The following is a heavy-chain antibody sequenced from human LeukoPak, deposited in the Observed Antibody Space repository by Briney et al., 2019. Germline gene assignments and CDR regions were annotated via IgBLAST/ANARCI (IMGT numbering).Heavy chain of an antibody. J-gene: IGHJ4*02. CDR2: ISYDGSNK. D-gene: IGHD5-12*01. Sequence: PGGSLRLSCAASGFTFSSYAMHWVRQAPGKGLEWVAVISYDGSNKYYADSVKGRSTISRDNSKNTLYLQMNSLRAEDTAVYYCARDGAVDIVATINYYFDYWGQGTLVTVSS. CDR3: ARDGAVDIVATINYYFDY. V-gene: IGHV3-30-3*01. CDR1: GFTFSSYA.